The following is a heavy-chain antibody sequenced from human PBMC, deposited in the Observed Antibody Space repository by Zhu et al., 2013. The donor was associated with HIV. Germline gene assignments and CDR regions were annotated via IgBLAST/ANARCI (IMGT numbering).Heavy chain of an antibody. Sequence: QVQLVQSGAAVKRPGASVKVSCKASEYTFTGYYMHWVRQAPGQGLEWMAWINPNSGGTKYAQKFQDRVTLTRDTSISTAYMELRRLRSDDTAVYYCARDSRLTRGYSSGWYYFDSWGQGSLVTVSS. J-gene: IGHJ4*02. D-gene: IGHD6-19*01. CDR1: EYTFTGYY. CDR3: ARDSRLTRGYSSGWYYFDS. CDR2: INPNSGGT. V-gene: IGHV1-2*02.